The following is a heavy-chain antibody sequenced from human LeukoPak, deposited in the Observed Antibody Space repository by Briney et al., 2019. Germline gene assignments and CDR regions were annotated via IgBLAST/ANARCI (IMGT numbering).Heavy chain of an antibody. J-gene: IGHJ4*02. CDR2: IKEDGREK. CDR3: ARLFYRSAEY. CDR1: GFTFSNYW. Sequence: GGSLRLSCAASGFTFSNYWMSWVRQAPGKGLEWVATIKEDGREKYYVDSVKGRFTTSRDNAKNSLYLQMNSLRPEDTAVYYCARLFYRSAEYCGQGTLVTVSS. D-gene: IGHD2/OR15-2a*01. V-gene: IGHV3-7*01.